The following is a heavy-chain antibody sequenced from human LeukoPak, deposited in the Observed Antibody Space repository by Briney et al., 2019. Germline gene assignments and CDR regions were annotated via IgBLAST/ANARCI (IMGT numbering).Heavy chain of an antibody. CDR3: ARVEEGYGSGRRENYYYYYMDV. V-gene: IGHV4-34*01. J-gene: IGHJ6*03. CDR1: GGSFSANY. D-gene: IGHD3-10*01. CDR2: INHTGRT. Sequence: PSETLSLTCAVSGGSFSANYWSWIRQPPGEGPEWIGEINHTGRTNYNPSLKSRVTISVDTSKNQFSLKLSSVTAADTAVYYCARVEEGYGSGRRENYYYYYMDVWGKGTTVTISS.